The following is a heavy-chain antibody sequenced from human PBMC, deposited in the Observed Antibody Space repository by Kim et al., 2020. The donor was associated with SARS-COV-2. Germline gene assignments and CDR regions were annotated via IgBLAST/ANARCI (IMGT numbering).Heavy chain of an antibody. CDR1: GFTFTTSV. V-gene: IGHV3-23*01. CDR3: ARGWGLVD. D-gene: IGHD3-16*01. Sequence: GGSLRLSCAASGFTFTTSVMSWVRQAPGEGLEWVSTITTSGDTTVYADSVKGRFTISRDNSNNSLYLQMNSLRGDDTALYYFARGWGLVDWGQGALVTVS. CDR2: ITTSGDTT. J-gene: IGHJ4*02.